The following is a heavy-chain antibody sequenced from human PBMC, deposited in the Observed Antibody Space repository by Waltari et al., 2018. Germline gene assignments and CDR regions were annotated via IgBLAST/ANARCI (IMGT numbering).Heavy chain of an antibody. J-gene: IGHJ2*01. CDR2: INHSGST. CDR1: GGSLTDYF. CDR3: AKDRGQQLVGWYFDL. V-gene: IGHV4-34*02. Sequence: QVQLQQWGAGLLRPSETLSLTCAVHGGSLTDYFWSWIRQPPGKRPEWIGEINHSGSTNYNPSLKSRVTISVDTSKNQFSLKLSSVTAADTAVYYCAKDRGQQLVGWYFDLWGRGTLVTVSS. D-gene: IGHD6-13*01.